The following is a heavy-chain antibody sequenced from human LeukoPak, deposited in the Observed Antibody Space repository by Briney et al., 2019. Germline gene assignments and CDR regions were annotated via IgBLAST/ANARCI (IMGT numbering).Heavy chain of an antibody. CDR3: ARRYSGSYYYYYYMDV. J-gene: IGHJ6*03. CDR1: GGTFSSYA. D-gene: IGHD1-26*01. V-gene: IGHV1-69*13. Sequence: ASVKVSCKASGGTFSSYAISWVRQAPGQGLEWMGGIIPIFGTANYAQKFQGRVTITADESTSTAYMELSSLRSEDTAVYYCARRYSGSYYYYYYMDVWGKGTTVTVSS. CDR2: IIPIFGTA.